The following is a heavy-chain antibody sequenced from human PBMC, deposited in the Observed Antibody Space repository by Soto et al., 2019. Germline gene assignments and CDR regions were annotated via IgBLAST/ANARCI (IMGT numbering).Heavy chain of an antibody. V-gene: IGHV3-9*01. Sequence: EVQLVESGGGLVQPGRSLRLSCAASGFTFDNYAMHWVRQAPGKGLEWVSGISWNSGNIDYEDSVKGRVTISRDNAKNSLYLQMNSLRAEDTAFYYCAKDTDPGDGQWLAFYFDYWGQGTLVTVSS. CDR1: GFTFDNYA. CDR3: AKDTDPGDGQWLAFYFDY. D-gene: IGHD6-19*01. CDR2: ISWNSGNI. J-gene: IGHJ4*02.